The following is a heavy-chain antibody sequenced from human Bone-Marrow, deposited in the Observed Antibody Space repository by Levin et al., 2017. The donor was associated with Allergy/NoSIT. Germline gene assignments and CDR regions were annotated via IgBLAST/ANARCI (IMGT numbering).Heavy chain of an antibody. CDR1: GFTFSSYA. CDR3: AKDQIGYVATISY. J-gene: IGHJ4*02. Sequence: GESLKISCAASGFTFSSYAMSWVRQAPGKGLEWVSAISGSGGSTYYADSVKGRFTISRDNSKNTLYLQMNSLRAEDTAVYYCAKDQIGYVATISYWGQGTLVTVSS. D-gene: IGHD5-12*01. CDR2: ISGSGGST. V-gene: IGHV3-23*01.